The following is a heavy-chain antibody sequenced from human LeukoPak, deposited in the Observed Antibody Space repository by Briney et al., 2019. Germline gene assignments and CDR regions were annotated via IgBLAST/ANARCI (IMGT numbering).Heavy chain of an antibody. D-gene: IGHD4-11*01. CDR2: IKQDGSEK. CDR1: RFTFSSYW. J-gene: IGHJ6*03. V-gene: IGHV3-7*01. CDR3: ARGLHPSYYYYYMDV. Sequence: GGSLRLSCAASRFTFSSYWLSWVRQAPGKGLEWVANIKQDGSEKYYVDSVKGRFTISRDNAKNSLYLQMNSLRAEDTAVYYCARGLHPSYYYYYMDVWGKGTTVTVSS.